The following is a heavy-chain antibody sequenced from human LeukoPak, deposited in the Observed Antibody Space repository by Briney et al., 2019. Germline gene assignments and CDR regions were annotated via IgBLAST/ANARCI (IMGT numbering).Heavy chain of an antibody. CDR3: AKGSVGSGWF. J-gene: IGHJ4*02. CDR2: ISGGGGTT. V-gene: IGHV3-23*01. CDR1: GFTFSSYA. Sequence: PGGSLRLSCAASGFTFSSYAMSWVRQAPGKGLEWVSAISGGGGTTYYADPVQGRFTISRDNSKNTLYLQMNSLRVEDTAVYYCAKGSVGSGWFWGQGTLVTVSS. D-gene: IGHD6-19*01.